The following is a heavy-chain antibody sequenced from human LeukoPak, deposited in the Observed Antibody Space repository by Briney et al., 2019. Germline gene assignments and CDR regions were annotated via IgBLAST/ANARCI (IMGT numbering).Heavy chain of an antibody. CDR2: INPSGGST. D-gene: IGHD3-3*01. CDR1: GYTFTSYF. Sequence: ASVKVSCQPSGYTFTSYFMHWVRQAPGQGLEWMGIINPSGGSTNYAQKFQGRVTMTRDTSTSTVYMELSRLRSEDTAVYYCARGDHVRIYAESAFDIWGQGTKVTVSS. CDR3: ARGDHVRIYAESAFDI. J-gene: IGHJ3*02. V-gene: IGHV1-46*01.